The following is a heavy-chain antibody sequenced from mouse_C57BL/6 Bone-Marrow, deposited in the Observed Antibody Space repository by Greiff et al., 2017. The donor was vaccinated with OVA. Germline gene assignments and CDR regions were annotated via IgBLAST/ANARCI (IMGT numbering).Heavy chain of an antibody. CDR1: GFTFSDYG. CDR3: ARREGGPFYFDY. Sequence: DVKLVESGGGLVKPGGSLKLSCAASGFTFSDYGMHWVRQAPEKGLEWVAYISSGSSTIYYADTVKGRFTISRDNAKTTLFLQMTSLRSEDTAMYYCARREGGPFYFDYWGQGTTLTVSS. J-gene: IGHJ2*01. V-gene: IGHV5-17*01. CDR2: ISSGSSTI. D-gene: IGHD3-3*01.